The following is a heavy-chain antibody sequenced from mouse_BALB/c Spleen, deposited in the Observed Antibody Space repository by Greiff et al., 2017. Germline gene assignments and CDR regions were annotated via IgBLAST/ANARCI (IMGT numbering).Heavy chain of an antibody. CDR1: GYAFTNYL. V-gene: IGHV1-54*01. J-gene: IGHJ4*01. Sequence: VQLQQSGAELVRPGTSVKVSCKASGYAFTNYLIEWVKQRPGQGLEWIGVINPGSGGTNYNEKFKGKATLTADKSSSTAYMQLSSLTSDDSAVYFCAGDAMDYWGQGTSVTVSS. CDR3: AGDAMDY. CDR2: INPGSGGT.